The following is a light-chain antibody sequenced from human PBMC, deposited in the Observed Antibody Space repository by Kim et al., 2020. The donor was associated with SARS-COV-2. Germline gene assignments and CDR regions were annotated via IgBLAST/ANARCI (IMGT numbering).Light chain of an antibody. V-gene: IGKV3-15*01. CDR2: GAS. J-gene: IGKJ1*01. CDR3: QQYNNWPPGT. CDR1: QSVSSN. Sequence: SPGESAPLACRASQSVSSNLAWYQHKPGQAPRLLIYGASTRATGIPARFSGSGSGTEFTLTISSLQSEDFAVYYCQQYNNWPPGTFGQGTKVDI.